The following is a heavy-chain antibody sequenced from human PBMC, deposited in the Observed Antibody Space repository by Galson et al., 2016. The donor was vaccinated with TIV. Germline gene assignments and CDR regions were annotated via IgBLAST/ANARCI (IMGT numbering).Heavy chain of an antibody. J-gene: IGHJ6*02. Sequence: SVKVSCKASGYTFTYAMHWARQAPGQRLEWMGWINAGNGNTKYSQKFQGRVTITRDTSASTAYLELSSLRSEDTAVYYCARGSRYSKGNYYYFGMDVWGQGTTVTVSS. V-gene: IGHV1-3*01. CDR2: INAGNGNT. CDR3: ARGSRYSKGNYYYFGMDV. D-gene: IGHD4-11*01. CDR1: GYTFTYA.